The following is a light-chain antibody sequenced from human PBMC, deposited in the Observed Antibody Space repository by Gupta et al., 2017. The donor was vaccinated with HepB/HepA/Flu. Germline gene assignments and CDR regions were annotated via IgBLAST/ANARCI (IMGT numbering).Light chain of an antibody. CDR2: AAS. CDR3: QQTYNTPGT. J-gene: IGKJ1*01. Sequence: DIQMTQSPSSQSSLSASVGDRVTITCRASQSISSYLNWYQQKPGKAPKLLIYAASSLQSGVPSRFSGSGSGTDFTLTISSLQPEDFATYYCQQTYNTPGTFGQGTKVEIK. V-gene: IGKV1-39*01. CDR1: QSISSY.